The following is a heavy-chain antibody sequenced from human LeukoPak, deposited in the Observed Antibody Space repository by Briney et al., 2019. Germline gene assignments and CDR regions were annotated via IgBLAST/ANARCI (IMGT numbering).Heavy chain of an antibody. V-gene: IGHV3-9*01. D-gene: IGHD4-17*01. Sequence: GRSLRLSCAASGFTFDDYAMHWVRQAPGKGLEWVSGIRWNSGSIGYADSVKGRFTISRDNAKNSLYLQMDSLRAEDTALYYCAKAPNDGDYVLQYYFDYWGQGTLVTVSS. CDR1: GFTFDDYA. J-gene: IGHJ4*02. CDR3: AKAPNDGDYVLQYYFDY. CDR2: IRWNSGSI.